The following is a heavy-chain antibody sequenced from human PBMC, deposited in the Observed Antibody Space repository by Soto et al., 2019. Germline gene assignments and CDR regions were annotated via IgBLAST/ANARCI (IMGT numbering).Heavy chain of an antibody. CDR2: IYWDDDE. D-gene: IGHD3-10*01. CDR1: GFSLTTDGEG. CDR3: AHSRNLITEDAQVGDFDY. Sequence: QITLKESGPTLVKPAQTLALTCTFSGFSLTTDGEGVGWVRQPPGEALEWLALIYWDDDERYSPSLKTRLTITKDPSKNQVVLIMTNVDPVDTATYYCAHSRNLITEDAQVGDFDYWGQGTLMTVSS. J-gene: IGHJ4*02. V-gene: IGHV2-5*02.